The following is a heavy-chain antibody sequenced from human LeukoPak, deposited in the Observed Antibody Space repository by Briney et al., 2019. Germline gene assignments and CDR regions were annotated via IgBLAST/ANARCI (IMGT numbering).Heavy chain of an antibody. CDR3: AKVAGYYDSSGYYKTEYFQH. CDR2: ISGSGGST. J-gene: IGHJ1*01. CDR1: GFTFSSYA. D-gene: IGHD3-22*01. Sequence: GGSLRLSCAASGFTFSSYAMSWVRQAPGKGLEWVSAISGSGGSTYYADSVKGRFTISRDNSKNTLYLQMNSLRAEDTAVYYCAKVAGYYDSSGYYKTEYFQHWGQGTLVTVSS. V-gene: IGHV3-23*01.